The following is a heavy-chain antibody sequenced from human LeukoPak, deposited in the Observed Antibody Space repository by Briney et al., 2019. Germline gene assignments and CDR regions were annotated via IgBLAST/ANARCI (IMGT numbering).Heavy chain of an antibody. CDR2: ISYDGSKK. Sequence: GGSLRLSCAASGFTFSSYAMPWVRQAPGKGLEWVAVISYDGSKKYYADSVQGRFTISRDNSKNTLYLQMNSLRAEDTAVYYCAFYYDSSGYYWYFQHWGQGTLVTVSS. V-gene: IGHV3-30*04. D-gene: IGHD3-22*01. CDR3: AFYYDSSGYYWYFQH. J-gene: IGHJ1*01. CDR1: GFTFSSYA.